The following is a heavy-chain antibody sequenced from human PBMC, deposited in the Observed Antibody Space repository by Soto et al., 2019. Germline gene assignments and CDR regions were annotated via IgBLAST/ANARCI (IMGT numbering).Heavy chain of an antibody. D-gene: IGHD5-18*01. CDR3: ARADTAMEHFDY. CDR1: GDTFSSYT. CDR2: IIPILGIA. Sequence: QVQLVQSGAEVKKPGSSVKVSCKASGDTFSSYTISWVRQAPGQGLEWMGRIIPILGIANYAQKFQGRVTISADKSTSTAYMELSSLRSEDTAVYYCARADTAMEHFDYWGQGTLVTVSS. V-gene: IGHV1-69*02. J-gene: IGHJ4*02.